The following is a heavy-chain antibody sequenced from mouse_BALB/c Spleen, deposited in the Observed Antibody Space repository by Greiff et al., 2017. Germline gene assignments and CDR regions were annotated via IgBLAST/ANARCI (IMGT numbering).Heavy chain of an antibody. CDR3: ARGYDYYAMDY. CDR1: GFTFSDYY. V-gene: IGHV5-4*02. CDR2: ISDGGSYT. Sequence: EVQGVESGGGLVKPGGSLKLSCAASGFTFSDYYMYWVRQTPEKRLEWVATISDGGSYTYYPDSVKGRFTISRDNAKNNLYLQMSSLKSEDTAMYYCARGYDYYAMDYWGQGTSVTVSS. J-gene: IGHJ4*01.